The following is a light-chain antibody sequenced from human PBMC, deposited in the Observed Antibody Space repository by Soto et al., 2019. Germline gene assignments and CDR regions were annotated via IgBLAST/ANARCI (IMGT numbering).Light chain of an antibody. V-gene: IGKV3-15*01. CDR3: QQYKNWPRT. CDR1: HSVDIN. CDR2: GAS. J-gene: IGKJ1*01. Sequence: EIGLTQSPATLSLSPGERFTLSCRASHSVDINLAWYQQKPGQAPRLVIYGASTRATDVPCTFSGSGSGTEFTLTISSLQSEDFGVYYCQQYKNWPRTFGQGTKVDIK.